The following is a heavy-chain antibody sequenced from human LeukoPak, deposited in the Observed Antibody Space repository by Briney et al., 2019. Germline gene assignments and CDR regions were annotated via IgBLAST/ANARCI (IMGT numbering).Heavy chain of an antibody. CDR3: ARQWTGYNWFDP. J-gene: IGHJ5*02. V-gene: IGHV4-59*08. CDR1: GGSISSYY. Sequence: SETLSLTCTVSGGSISSYYWSWIRQPPGKGLEWIGYIYYSGSTNYNPSLKSRVTISVDTSKNQFSLKLSSVTAADTAVYYCARQWTGYNWFDPWGQGALVTVSS. CDR2: IYYSGST. D-gene: IGHD3-9*01.